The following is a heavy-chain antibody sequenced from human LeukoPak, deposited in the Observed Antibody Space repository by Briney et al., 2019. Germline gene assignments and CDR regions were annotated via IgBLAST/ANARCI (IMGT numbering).Heavy chain of an antibody. V-gene: IGHV4-59*01. CDR2: IHYSGST. CDR1: GGSISNYY. CDR3: ARHHTAMVTGFDY. J-gene: IGHJ4*02. D-gene: IGHD5-18*01. Sequence: SETLSLTCTVSGGSISNYYCSWIRQPPRKGLEWIGYIHYSGSTNYNPSLKSRVTISVDTSKNQFSRKLSSVTAADTAVYYCARHHTAMVTGFDYWGQGTLVTVSS.